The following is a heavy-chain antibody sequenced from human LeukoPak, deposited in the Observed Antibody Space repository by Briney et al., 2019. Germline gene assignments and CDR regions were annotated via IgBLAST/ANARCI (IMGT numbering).Heavy chain of an antibody. Sequence: IASKTDGGATDYAAPVTGRFTISRDDSKNTLNLQMNSLKTEDTAVYYCTTGIRGDWGQGTLVTVS. V-gene: IGHV3-15*04. D-gene: IGHD3-10*01. CDR3: TTGIRGD. CDR2: IASKTDGGAT. J-gene: IGHJ4*02.